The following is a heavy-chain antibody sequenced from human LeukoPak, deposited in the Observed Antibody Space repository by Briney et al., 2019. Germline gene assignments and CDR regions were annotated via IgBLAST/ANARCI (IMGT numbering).Heavy chain of an antibody. CDR2: ISAYNGNT. V-gene: IGHV1-18*01. CDR1: GYTFTSYG. Sequence: ASVKVSCKASGYTFTSYGISWVRQAPGQGLEWMGWISAYNGNTNYAQKLQGRVTMTTDTSTSTAYMELRSLRSDDTAVYYCARDPIVVVPHGMDVWGQGTTVTVSS. CDR3: ARDPIVVVPHGMDV. D-gene: IGHD2-2*01. J-gene: IGHJ6*02.